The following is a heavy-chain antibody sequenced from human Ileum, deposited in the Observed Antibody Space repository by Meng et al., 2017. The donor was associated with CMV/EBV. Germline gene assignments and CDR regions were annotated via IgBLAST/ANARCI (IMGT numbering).Heavy chain of an antibody. D-gene: IGHD1-14*01. CDR1: GYTFSNYY. Sequence: SCKASGYTFSNYYMHWVRQAPGQGLEWMGIINPNGGTTAYAQKFQGRDTMTGDTSTSTIYMELSSLRSEDTAVYYCATKIDITYFDYWGQGTLVTVSS. CDR2: INPNGGTT. J-gene: IGHJ4*02. CDR3: ATKIDITYFDY. V-gene: IGHV1-46*01.